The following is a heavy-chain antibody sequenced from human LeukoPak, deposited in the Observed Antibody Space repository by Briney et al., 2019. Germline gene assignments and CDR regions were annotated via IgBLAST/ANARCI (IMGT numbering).Heavy chain of an antibody. V-gene: IGHV3-21*01. D-gene: IGHD3-10*01. CDR2: LSSCSSQI. CDR1: GFIFSTYS. CDR3: ARDTRFGALYDASYHGMDV. Sequence: GGSLRLSCAASGFIFSTYSMNWVGHPPGKGLEWVSSLSSCSSQIYYADSVKARPTTSIDNAKNSLYLQIYSLRAQDTAVYYCARDTRFGALYDASYHGMDVWGKGTTVTVSS. J-gene: IGHJ6*04.